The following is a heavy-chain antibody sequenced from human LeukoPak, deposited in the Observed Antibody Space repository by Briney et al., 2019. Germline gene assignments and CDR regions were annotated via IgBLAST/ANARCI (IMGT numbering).Heavy chain of an antibody. CDR2: ISSSSSSYI. D-gene: IGHD1-26*01. Sequence: PGGSLRLSCAASGFTFSSYSMNWVRQAPGKGLEWVSSISSSSSSYIYYADSVKGRFTISRDNAKNSLYLQMNSLRAEDTAVYYCARVGATVLFGVQYWGQGTLVTVSS. CDR1: GFTFSSYS. J-gene: IGHJ4*02. CDR3: ARVGATVLFGVQY. V-gene: IGHV3-21*01.